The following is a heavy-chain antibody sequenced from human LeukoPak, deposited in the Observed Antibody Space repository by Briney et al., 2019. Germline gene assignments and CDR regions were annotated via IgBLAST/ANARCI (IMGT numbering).Heavy chain of an antibody. CDR1: GFTFSSYS. CDR2: IKQDGSEK. J-gene: IGHJ4*02. V-gene: IGHV3-7*01. Sequence: PGGSLRLSCAASGFTFSSYSMSWVRQAPGKGLEWVANIKQDGSEKYYVDSVKGRFTISRDNAKNSLYLQMNSLRAEDTAVYYCAREDDYVWGSYRPFDYWGQGTLVTVSS. CDR3: AREDDYVWGSYRPFDY. D-gene: IGHD3-16*02.